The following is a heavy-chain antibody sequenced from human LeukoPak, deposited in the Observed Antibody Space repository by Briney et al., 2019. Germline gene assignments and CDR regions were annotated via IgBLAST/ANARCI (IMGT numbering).Heavy chain of an antibody. CDR1: GGSIISGGYY. CDR2: FYYSGST. J-gene: IGHJ4*02. CDR3: ARGYCSGGSCCSARY. V-gene: IGHV4-31*03. Sequence: SQTLSLTCTVSGGSIISGGYYWSWIRQLPGKGLEWIGYFYYSGSTNYNPSLKSRLTISADTSKNKFSLKLSSVTVADTAIYYCARGYCSGGSCCSARYWGQGTLVTVSS. D-gene: IGHD2-15*01.